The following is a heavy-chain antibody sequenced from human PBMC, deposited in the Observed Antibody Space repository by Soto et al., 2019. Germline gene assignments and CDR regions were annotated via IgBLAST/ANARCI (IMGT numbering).Heavy chain of an antibody. Sequence: GGSLRLSCAASGFTFSSYAMSWVRQAPGKGLEWVSAISGSGGSTYYADSVKGRFTISRDNSKNTLYLQMNSLRAEDTAVYYCARDPGYDFWRGPIGDDYYYGMDVWGQAPTVTV. V-gene: IGHV3-23*01. D-gene: IGHD3-3*01. CDR2: ISGSGGST. J-gene: IGHJ6*02. CDR1: GFTFSSYA. CDR3: ARDPGYDFWRGPIGDDYYYGMDV.